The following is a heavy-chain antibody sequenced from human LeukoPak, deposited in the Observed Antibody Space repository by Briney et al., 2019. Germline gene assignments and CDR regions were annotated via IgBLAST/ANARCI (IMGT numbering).Heavy chain of an antibody. Sequence: ASVKVSCKASGGTSSAYTITWVRQAPGQGLEWMGGIIPIFRTPNYAQKFQGRVTITTDESTSKAYMELSSLKSEDTAIYYCARVDRYYFYLDVWGKGTKVSVSS. CDR2: IIPIFRTP. V-gene: IGHV1-69*05. CDR1: GGTSSAYT. J-gene: IGHJ6*03. CDR3: ARVDRYYFYLDV.